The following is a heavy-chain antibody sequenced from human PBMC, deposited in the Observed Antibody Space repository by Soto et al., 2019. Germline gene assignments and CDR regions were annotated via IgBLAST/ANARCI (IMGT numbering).Heavy chain of an antibody. V-gene: IGHV1-69*02. CDR3: ASSYGSGYRAFDY. CDR2: VNPIVSMS. Sequence: QVQLVQSGAEVKRPGSSVKVSCKASGDTFNFYSINWVRQAPGVGLEWMGRVNPIVSMSNYAEKFQGRVTTTADKSTSTTDIELSSMRSEETAIYYCASSYGSGYRAFDYWGQGALVTVSS. CDR1: GDTFNFYS. J-gene: IGHJ4*02. D-gene: IGHD3-10*01.